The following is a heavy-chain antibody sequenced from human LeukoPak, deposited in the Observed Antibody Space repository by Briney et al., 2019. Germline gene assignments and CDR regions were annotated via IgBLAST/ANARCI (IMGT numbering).Heavy chain of an antibody. J-gene: IGHJ4*02. CDR3: ARQDYDYVWGSYRSYYFDY. D-gene: IGHD3-16*02. CDR2: IYYSGST. Sequence: SETLSLTCTVSGGSISSSSYYWGWIRQPPGKGLEWIGCIYYSGSTYYNPSLKSRVTISVDTSKNQFSLKLSSVTAADTAVYYCARQDYDYVWGSYRSYYFDYWGQGTLVIVSS. CDR1: GGSISSSSYY. V-gene: IGHV4-39*01.